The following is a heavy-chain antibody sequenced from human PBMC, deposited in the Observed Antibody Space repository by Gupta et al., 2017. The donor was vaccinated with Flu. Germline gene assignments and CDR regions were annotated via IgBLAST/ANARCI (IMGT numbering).Heavy chain of an antibody. J-gene: IGHJ4*02. V-gene: IGHV1-69*01. CDR3: ATRTYCGGDCSLSLVY. CDR1: GGSFSTYA. Sequence: QVQLVQSGAEVKRPGSSVRVSCIVSGGSFSTYAISWVRQAPGQGLEWMGVITPVFVTPTYAQNFQGRVTLTADESTNTAYMELSSLTSEDAAIYYCATRTYCGGDCSLSLVYWGQGTLVTVSS. CDR2: ITPVFVTP. D-gene: IGHD2-21*02.